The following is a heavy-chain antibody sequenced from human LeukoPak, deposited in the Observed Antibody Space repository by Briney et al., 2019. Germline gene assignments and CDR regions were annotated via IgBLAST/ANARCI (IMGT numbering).Heavy chain of an antibody. CDR3: ARSGYCSGGSCYPREYYYYYYGMDV. J-gene: IGHJ6*02. Sequence: ASVKVSCKASGGTFSSYAISWVRQAPGQGLEWMGGIIPIFGTANYAQKFQGRVTITADESTSTAYMELSSLRSEDTAVYYCARSGYCSGGSCYPREYYYYYYGMDVWGQGTTVTVSS. D-gene: IGHD2-15*01. V-gene: IGHV1-69*13. CDR2: IIPIFGTA. CDR1: GGTFSSYA.